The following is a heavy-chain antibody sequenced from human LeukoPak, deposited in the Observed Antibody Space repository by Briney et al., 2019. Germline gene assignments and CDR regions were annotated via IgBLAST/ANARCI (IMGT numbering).Heavy chain of an antibody. CDR2: ISGSGGGT. CDR3: AKREYQLIGALDY. Sequence: GGSLRLPCAASGFTFSSYAMSWVRQAPGKGLEWVSAISGSGGGTYYADSVKGRFTISRDNSKNTLYLQMSSLRAEDTAVYYCAKREYQLIGALDYWGQGTLVTVSS. CDR1: GFTFSSYA. D-gene: IGHD7-27*01. J-gene: IGHJ4*02. V-gene: IGHV3-23*01.